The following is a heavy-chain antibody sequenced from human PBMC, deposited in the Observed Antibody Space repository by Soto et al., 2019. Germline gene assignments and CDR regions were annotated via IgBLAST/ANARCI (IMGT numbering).Heavy chain of an antibody. V-gene: IGHV3-9*01. CDR3: VREPWGFSCTWYDY. CDR2: ISWNSGNI. CDR1: VFKFDDYA. J-gene: IGHJ4*02. Sequence: GGSLRLSCPASVFKFDDYAMHWVRQPPGKRLEWVSGISWNSGNINYADSVKGRFTISRDNTKNTLYLQMNSLRVDDTTMYYRVREPWGFSCTWYDYWGQGTRVTVSS. D-gene: IGHD6-13*01.